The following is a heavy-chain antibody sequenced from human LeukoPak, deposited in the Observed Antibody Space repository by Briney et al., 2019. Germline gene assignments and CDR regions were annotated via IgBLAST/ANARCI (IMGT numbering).Heavy chain of an antibody. CDR1: GDSISSHY. D-gene: IGHD3-22*01. CDR2: IHYSVTT. Sequence: PSETLSLTCTVSGDSISSHYWSWIRQPPGKGLEWIGYIHYSVTTNYNPSLHSRIAISVDTSKNQFSLKLTSVTAADTAVYYCARVHYDTSGLYYYFDYWGQGTLVTVSS. V-gene: IGHV4-59*08. CDR3: ARVHYDTSGLYYYFDY. J-gene: IGHJ4*02.